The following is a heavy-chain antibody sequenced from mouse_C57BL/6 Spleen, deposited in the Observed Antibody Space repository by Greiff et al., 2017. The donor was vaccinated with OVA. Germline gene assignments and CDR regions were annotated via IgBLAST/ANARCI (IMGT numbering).Heavy chain of an antibody. CDR1: GYAFSSSW. CDR3: ATAYFDD. J-gene: IGHJ2*01. Sequence: QVQLQQSGPELVKPGASVKISCKASGYAFSSSWMNWVKQRPGKGLEWIGRIYPGDGDTNYNGKFKGKATLTADKSSSTAYMQLSSLTSEDSAVYFCATAYFDDWGQGTTLTVSS. CDR2: IYPGDGDT. V-gene: IGHV1-82*01.